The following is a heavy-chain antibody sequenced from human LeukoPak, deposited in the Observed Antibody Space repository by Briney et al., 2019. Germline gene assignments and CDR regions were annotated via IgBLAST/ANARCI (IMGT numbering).Heavy chain of an antibody. V-gene: IGHV4-39*01. J-gene: IGHJ4*02. CDR2: IYYSGST. Sequence: SETLSLTCTVSGGSISSSSYYWGWIRQPPGKGLEWIGSIYYSGSTYYNPSLKSRVTISVDTSKNQFSLKLSSVTAADTAVYYCAVAVAAGYFDYWGQGTLVTVSS. D-gene: IGHD6-19*01. CDR1: GGSISSSSYY. CDR3: AVAVAAGYFDY.